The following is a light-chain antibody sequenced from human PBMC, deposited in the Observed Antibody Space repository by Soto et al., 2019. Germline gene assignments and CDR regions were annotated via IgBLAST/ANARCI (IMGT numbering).Light chain of an antibody. CDR3: QQRSNWPPLT. CDR1: QSVNSY. CDR2: DAS. V-gene: IGKV3-11*01. J-gene: IGKJ4*01. Sequence: ENVLTQSPATLSLSPGERATLSCRASQSVNSYLAWYQQQPGQAPRLLIYDASNRATGIPARFSGSGSGTDFTLTISSLEPEDFAVYYCQQRSNWPPLTFGGGTKVEIK.